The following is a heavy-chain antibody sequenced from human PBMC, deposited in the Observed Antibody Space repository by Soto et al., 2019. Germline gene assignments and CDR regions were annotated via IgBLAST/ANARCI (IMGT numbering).Heavy chain of an antibody. J-gene: IGHJ6*02. Sequence: PSETLSLTCTVSGGSISSGGYYWSWIRQHPGKGLEWIGYIYYSGSTYYNPSIKSRVTISVDTSKNQFSLKLSSVTAADTAVYYCARDNDYGDYGISYYGMDVWGQGTTVTGSS. CDR3: ARDNDYGDYGISYYGMDV. CDR1: GGSISSGGYY. V-gene: IGHV4-31*03. D-gene: IGHD4-17*01. CDR2: IYYSGST.